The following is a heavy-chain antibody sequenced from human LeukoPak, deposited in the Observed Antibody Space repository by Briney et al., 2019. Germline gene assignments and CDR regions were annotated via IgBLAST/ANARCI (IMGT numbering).Heavy chain of an antibody. CDR2: ISGSGGST. CDR1: GFTFSSYA. V-gene: IGHV3-23*01. CDR3: AKEGAAADDYYYYMDV. J-gene: IGHJ6*03. Sequence: GGSLRLSCAASGFTFSSYAMSWVRQAPGKGLEWVSAISGSGGSTYYADSVKGRFTISRDNSKNTLYLQMNSLRAEDTAVYYCAKEGAAADDYYYYMDVWGKGTTVTISS. D-gene: IGHD6-13*01.